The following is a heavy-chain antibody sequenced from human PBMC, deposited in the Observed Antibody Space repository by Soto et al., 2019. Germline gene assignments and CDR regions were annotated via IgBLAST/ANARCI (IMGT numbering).Heavy chain of an antibody. CDR1: GGSFSGYY. V-gene: IGHV4-34*01. CDR3: ARGLPKPAAAPTQDRTRGMDV. CDR2: INHSGST. J-gene: IGHJ6*01. D-gene: IGHD6-13*01. Sequence: SQTLSLTCAVYGGSFSGYYWSWIRQPPGKGLEWIGEINHSGSTNYNPSRKSRVTISVDTSKNQFSLKLSSVTAADTAVYYCARGLPKPAAAPTQDRTRGMDVWGQGTTVTVSS.